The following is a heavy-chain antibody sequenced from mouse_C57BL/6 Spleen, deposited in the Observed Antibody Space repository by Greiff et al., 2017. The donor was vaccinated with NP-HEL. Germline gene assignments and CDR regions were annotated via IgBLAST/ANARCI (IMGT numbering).Heavy chain of an antibody. J-gene: IGHJ2*01. CDR2: ILPGSGST. D-gene: IGHD2-1*01. Sequence: QVQLQQSGAELMKPGASVKLSCKATGYTFTGYWIEWVKQRPGHGLEWIGEILPGSGSTNSNEKFTGKAPFTADTSSNTAYMQLSSLTTEDSAIYYCARGGHYGNSYYFDYWGQGTTLTVSS. V-gene: IGHV1-9*01. CDR3: ARGGHYGNSYYFDY. CDR1: GYTFTGYW.